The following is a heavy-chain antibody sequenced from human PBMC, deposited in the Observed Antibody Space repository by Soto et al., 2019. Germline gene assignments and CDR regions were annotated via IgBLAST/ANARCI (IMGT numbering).Heavy chain of an antibody. D-gene: IGHD3-10*01. J-gene: IGHJ5*02. Sequence: ASVKVSCKASGYTFTSYGISWVRQAPGQGLEWMGWISAYNGNTNYAQKLQGRVTMTTDTSTSTAYMELRSLRSDDTAVYYCARDQEMRGITMVGFDPWGQGTLVTVSS. V-gene: IGHV1-18*01. CDR1: GYTFTSYG. CDR2: ISAYNGNT. CDR3: ARDQEMRGITMVGFDP.